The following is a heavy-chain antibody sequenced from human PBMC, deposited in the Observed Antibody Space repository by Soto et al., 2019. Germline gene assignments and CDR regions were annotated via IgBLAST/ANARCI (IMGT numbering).Heavy chain of an antibody. J-gene: IGHJ4*02. CDR2: INPSGGST. D-gene: IGHD3-22*01. CDR3: ARDGPNYYYDLKGYFDY. CDR1: GYTFTSYY. Sequence: ASVKVSCKASGYTFTSYYMHWVRQAPGQGLEWMGIINPSGGSTSYAQKFQGRVTMTRDTSAGTVYMQLSSLTSEDTAVYYCARDGPNYYYDLKGYFDYWGQGTLVTVSS. V-gene: IGHV1-46*01.